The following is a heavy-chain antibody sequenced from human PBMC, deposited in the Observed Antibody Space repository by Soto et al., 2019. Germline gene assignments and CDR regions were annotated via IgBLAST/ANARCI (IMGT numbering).Heavy chain of an antibody. CDR2: VDGSGADT. Sequence: GGSLRLSCAASGFTFSSHAMGWLRQAPGTEPEWVAFVDGSGADTSYADSVKGRFTISRDNSENSLYLHMNSLRAEDSGRYFCAKEIFSAAYAPTSALDFWGQRTLVLVSS. CDR3: AKEIFSAAYAPTSALDF. D-gene: IGHD2-8*01. J-gene: IGHJ4*02. CDR1: GFTFSSHA. V-gene: IGHV3-23*01.